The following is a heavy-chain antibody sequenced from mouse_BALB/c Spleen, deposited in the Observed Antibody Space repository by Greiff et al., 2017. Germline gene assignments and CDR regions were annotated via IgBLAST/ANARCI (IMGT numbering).Heavy chain of an antibody. CDR2: ISDGGSYT. Sequence: EVKLMESGGGLVKPGGSLKLSCAASGFTFSDYYMYWVRQTPEKRLEWVATISDGGSYTYYPDSVKGRFTISRDNAKNNLYLQMSSLKSEDTAMYYCARAGGSKAWFAYWGQGTLVTVSA. CDR3: ARAGGSKAWFAY. D-gene: IGHD1-1*01. V-gene: IGHV5-4*02. J-gene: IGHJ3*01. CDR1: GFTFSDYY.